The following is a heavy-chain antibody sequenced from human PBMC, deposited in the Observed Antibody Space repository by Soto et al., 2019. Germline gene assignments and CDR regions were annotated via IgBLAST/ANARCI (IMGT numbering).Heavy chain of an antibody. Sequence: TGGSLRLSCAASGFPFGTTDMSWVRQAPGEGLEWVSTIDGSGGITFYADSVKGRFTISRDNSRNTVYLQMNSLRGDDTALYYCVKNSGWLNTWGQGALVTVSS. J-gene: IGHJ4*02. V-gene: IGHV3-23*01. CDR3: VKNSGWLNT. CDR1: GFPFGTTD. D-gene: IGHD3-9*01. CDR2: IDGSGGIT.